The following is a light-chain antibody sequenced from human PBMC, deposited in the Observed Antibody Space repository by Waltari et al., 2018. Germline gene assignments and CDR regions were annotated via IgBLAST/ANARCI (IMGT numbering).Light chain of an antibody. Sequence: EIVMTQSPATLSVSPGERATLSCRASQGVSGNLAWYQQKPGQAPRLLIYGASTRATGIPARFSGSGSGTEFTLTISSLQSEDFAVYYCQQYNNWPSSFGQGTKLEIK. J-gene: IGKJ2*01. CDR1: QGVSGN. V-gene: IGKV3-15*01. CDR2: GAS. CDR3: QQYNNWPSS.